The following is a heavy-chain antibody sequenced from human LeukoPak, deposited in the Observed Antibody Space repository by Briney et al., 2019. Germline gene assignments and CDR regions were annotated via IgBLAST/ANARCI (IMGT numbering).Heavy chain of an antibody. J-gene: IGHJ4*02. CDR2: INPNSGGT. Sequence: ASVKVSCKASGYTFTGYYMHWVRQAPGQGLEWMGWINPNSGGTNYAQKFQGRVTMTRDTSISTAYMELSRLRSDDTVVYYCARDLIDFWSGYYTGLGYWGQGTLVTVSS. CDR1: GYTFTGYY. V-gene: IGHV1-2*02. D-gene: IGHD3-3*01. CDR3: ARDLIDFWSGYYTGLGY.